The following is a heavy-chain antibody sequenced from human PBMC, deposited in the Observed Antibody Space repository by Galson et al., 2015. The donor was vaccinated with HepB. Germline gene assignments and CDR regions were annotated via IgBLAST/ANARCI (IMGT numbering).Heavy chain of an antibody. J-gene: IGHJ6*02. CDR1: GFTFSSYS. V-gene: IGHV3-21*01. CDR3: ARERARLVTTCGMDV. D-gene: IGHD4-11*01. Sequence: SLRLSCAASGFTFSSYSMNWVRQAPGKGLEWVSSISSSSSYIYYADSVKGRFTISRDNAKNSLYLQMNSLRAEDTAVYYCARERARLVTTCGMDVWGQGTTVTVSS. CDR2: ISSSSSYI.